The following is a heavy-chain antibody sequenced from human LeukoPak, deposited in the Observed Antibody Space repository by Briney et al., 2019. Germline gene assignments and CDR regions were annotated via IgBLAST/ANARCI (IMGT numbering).Heavy chain of an antibody. V-gene: IGHV3-33*08. Sequence: PGGSLRLSCAASGFTFSSYSMNWVRQAPGKGLEWVAVIWYDGSNKYYADSVKGRFTISRDNSKNTLYLQMNSLRAEDTAVYYCARDFQYSSSSESYWGQGTLVTVSS. CDR3: ARDFQYSSSSESY. CDR1: GFTFSSYS. J-gene: IGHJ4*02. D-gene: IGHD6-6*01. CDR2: IWYDGSNK.